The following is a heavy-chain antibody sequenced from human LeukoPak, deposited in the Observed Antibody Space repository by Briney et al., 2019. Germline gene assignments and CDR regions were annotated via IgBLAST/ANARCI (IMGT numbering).Heavy chain of an antibody. CDR3: AKGTSVGALDY. J-gene: IGHJ4*02. V-gene: IGHV3-30-3*01. Sequence: PGGSLRLSCAASGFTFSSYAMHWVRQAPGKGLEWVAVISYDGSNKYYADSVKGRFTISRDNSKNTLYLQMNSLRAEDTAVYYCAKGTSVGALDYWGQGTLVTVSS. CDR2: ISYDGSNK. CDR1: GFTFSSYA. D-gene: IGHD1-26*01.